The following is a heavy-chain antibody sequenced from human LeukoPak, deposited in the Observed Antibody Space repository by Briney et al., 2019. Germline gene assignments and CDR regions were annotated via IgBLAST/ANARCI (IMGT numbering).Heavy chain of an antibody. V-gene: IGHV3-21*01. CDR2: ISSSSSYI. J-gene: IGHJ5*02. CDR3: ARDRGYDYVWGSYRPDWFDP. CDR1: GFTFSSYT. Sequence: PGGSLRLSCAVSGFTFSSYTMNWVRQAPGKGLEWVSSISSSSSYIYYADSVKGRFTISRDNAKNSLYLQMNSLRAEDTAVYYCARDRGYDYVWGSYRPDWFDPWGQGTLVTVSS. D-gene: IGHD3-16*02.